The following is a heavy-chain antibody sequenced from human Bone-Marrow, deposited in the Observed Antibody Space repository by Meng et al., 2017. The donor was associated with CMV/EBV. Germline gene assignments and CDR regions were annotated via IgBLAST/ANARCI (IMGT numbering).Heavy chain of an antibody. D-gene: IGHD5/OR15-5a*01. CDR2: IKSKTDGGTT. Sequence: GESLKISCAASGFNFNVYEMNWVRQAPGKGLEWVGRIKSKTDGGTTDYAAPVKGRFSISRDDSKNTLYLQMNSLKAEDTAVYYCTTDPRKDIVSPWGQGTLVTVSS. CDR3: TTDPRKDIVSP. J-gene: IGHJ5*02. V-gene: IGHV3-15*01. CDR1: GFNFNVYE.